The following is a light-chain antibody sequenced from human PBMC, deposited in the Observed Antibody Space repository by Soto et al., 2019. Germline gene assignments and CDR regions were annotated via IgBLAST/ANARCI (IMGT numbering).Light chain of an antibody. CDR1: QSVLYTSNNKNY. Sequence: DIVMTQSPDSLPVSLGERATINCKSSQSVLYTSNNKNYLAWFQQKPGQPPRLLIYWASTRGSGVPDRFSGSGSGSDFTLTISSLQAEDVAVYSCQQYYRAPWTFGQGTRVEIK. CDR3: QQYYRAPWT. J-gene: IGKJ1*01. CDR2: WAS. V-gene: IGKV4-1*01.